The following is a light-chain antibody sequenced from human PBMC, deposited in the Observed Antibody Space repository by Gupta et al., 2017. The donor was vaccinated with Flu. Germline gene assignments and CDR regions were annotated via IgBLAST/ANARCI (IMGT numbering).Light chain of an antibody. CDR3: QVWDSSTRVV. CDR2: RDS. V-gene: IGLV3-9*01. J-gene: IGLJ2*01. Sequence: SYELTQPLSVSVALGPTLRSTRGGNNIGSKNVHWYQQKPGQARVLVIYRDSNRPSGIPKRFSGSNSGNTATLTISRAQAGDEADYYCQVWDSSTRVVFGGGTKLTVL. CDR1: NIGSKN.